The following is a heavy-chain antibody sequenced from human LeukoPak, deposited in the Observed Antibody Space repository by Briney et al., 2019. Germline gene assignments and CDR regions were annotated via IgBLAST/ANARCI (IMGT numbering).Heavy chain of an antibody. CDR3: ARRNHYFYYMDV. J-gene: IGHJ6*03. V-gene: IGHV4-4*09. CDR2: IFPSGSA. Sequence: PSETLSLTCTVSGGSISSYYWTWIRQSPVKGLEWIGYIFPSGSAFYNPSLESRVTISLDTSENQFSPTLSSVTAADTAVYYCARRNHYFYYMDVWGKGTTVTVSS. CDR1: GGSISSYY.